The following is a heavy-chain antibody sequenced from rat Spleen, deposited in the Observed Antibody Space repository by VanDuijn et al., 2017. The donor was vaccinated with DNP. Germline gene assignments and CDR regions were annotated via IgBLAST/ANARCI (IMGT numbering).Heavy chain of an antibody. J-gene: IGHJ1*01. CDR1: GFTFSSFP. Sequence: EVQLVESGGGLVQPGRSMKLSCAASGFTFSSFPMAWVRQAPTRGLEWVASISPSGANIYYRDSVRGRFTIFRDNAKSTLYLQMNSLRSEDTATYYCARGVYYYSATYWYFDFWGPGTMVSVSS. D-gene: IGHD1-1*01. V-gene: IGHV5-46*01. CDR3: ARGVYYYSATYWYFDF. CDR2: ISPSGANI.